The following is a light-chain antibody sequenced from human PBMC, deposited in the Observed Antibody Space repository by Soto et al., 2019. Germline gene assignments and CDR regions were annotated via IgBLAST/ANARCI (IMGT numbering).Light chain of an antibody. CDR1: QNVNTW. CDR3: GPCAADGR. Sequence: TNTCRASQNVNTWLAWYQQKPGKAPRLLIYKASDLESGVPSRFFGSGSGTEFARLLSRLPCDAFLPNYGGPCAADGRFAEGTKVDIK. V-gene: IGKV1-5*03. J-gene: IGKJ1*01. CDR2: KAS.